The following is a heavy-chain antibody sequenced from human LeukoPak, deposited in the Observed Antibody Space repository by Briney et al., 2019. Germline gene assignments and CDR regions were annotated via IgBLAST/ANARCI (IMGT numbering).Heavy chain of an antibody. CDR2: INPNSGGT. J-gene: IGHJ6*02. Sequence: ASVKVSCKTSGYTFTDYYLHWVRQAPGQGLEWMGWINPNSGGTNYAQKFQGRVTMTNDTSINTAYLEVNRLRSDDTAVYYCARGSEDIAIMVYEPPWSGMDVWGQGTTVTVSS. V-gene: IGHV1-2*02. CDR3: ARGSEDIAIMVYEPPWSGMDV. D-gene: IGHD2-15*01. CDR1: GYTFTDYY.